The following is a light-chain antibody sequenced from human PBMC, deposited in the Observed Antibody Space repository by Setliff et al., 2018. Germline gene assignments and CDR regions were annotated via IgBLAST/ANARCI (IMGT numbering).Light chain of an antibody. V-gene: IGLV2-23*02. CDR3: CSYAGGSAFA. J-gene: IGLJ1*01. CDR1: SRDVGYYNL. Sequence: QSALTQPASVSGSPGRSITISCTGTSRDVGYYNLVSWYQQHPGKAPKVILYDFKTRPSGVSDRFSGSKSGNTASLTISGLQAEDEADYYCCSYAGGSAFAFGTGTKVTVL. CDR2: DFK.